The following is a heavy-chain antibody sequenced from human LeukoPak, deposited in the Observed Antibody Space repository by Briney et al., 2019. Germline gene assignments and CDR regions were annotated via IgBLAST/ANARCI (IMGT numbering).Heavy chain of an antibody. D-gene: IGHD3-22*01. J-gene: IGHJ3*02. Sequence: SETLSLTRTVSGGSISSSSYYWGWIRQPPGKGLEWIGNIYYSGSTYYNPSLKSRVTISEDTSKNQFSLKLSSVTATDTAVYYCARAYYYDSGGNYWRVDAFDIWGQGTMVTVSS. CDR2: IYYSGST. V-gene: IGHV4-39*01. CDR1: GGSISSSSYY. CDR3: ARAYYYDSGGNYWRVDAFDI.